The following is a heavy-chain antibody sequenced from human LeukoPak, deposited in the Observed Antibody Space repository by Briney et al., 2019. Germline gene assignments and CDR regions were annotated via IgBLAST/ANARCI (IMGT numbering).Heavy chain of an antibody. CDR3: ARVPKGLLVGASTGIDY. V-gene: IGHV1-69*04. J-gene: IGHJ4*02. CDR2: IIPILGIA. CDR1: GGTFSSYA. Sequence: GASVKVSCKASGGTFSSYAISWVRQAPGQGLEWMGRIIPILGIANYAQKFQGRVTITADKSTSTAYMELSSLRSEDTAVYYCARVPKGLLVGASTGIDYWGQGTLVTVSS. D-gene: IGHD1-14*01.